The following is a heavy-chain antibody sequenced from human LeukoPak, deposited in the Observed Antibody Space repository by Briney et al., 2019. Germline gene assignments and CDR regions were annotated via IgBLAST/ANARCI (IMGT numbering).Heavy chain of an antibody. Sequence: GGSLRLSCAASGFTFSDYYMSWIRQAPGKGLEWVSYISSSGSTIYCADSVKGRFTISRDNAKNSLYLQMNSLRAEDTAVYYCARYSEDSSGWYSDYYYGMDVWGQGTTVTVSS. D-gene: IGHD6-19*01. V-gene: IGHV3-11*01. J-gene: IGHJ6*02. CDR2: ISSSGSTI. CDR3: ARYSEDSSGWYSDYYYGMDV. CDR1: GFTFSDYY.